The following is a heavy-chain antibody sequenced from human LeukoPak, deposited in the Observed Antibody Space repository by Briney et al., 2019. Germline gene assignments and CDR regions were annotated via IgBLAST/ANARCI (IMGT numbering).Heavy chain of an antibody. Sequence: AGGALRLSCAASGFTFSGSAMHWVRQASGKGLEWVGRIRSKANSYATAYAASVKGRFTISRDDSKNTAYLQMNSLKTEDTAVYYCTSLAAYSRAASDFDYWGQGTLVTVSS. CDR1: GFTFSGSA. V-gene: IGHV3-73*01. CDR3: TSLAAYSRAASDFDY. D-gene: IGHD6-13*01. CDR2: IRSKANSYAT. J-gene: IGHJ4*02.